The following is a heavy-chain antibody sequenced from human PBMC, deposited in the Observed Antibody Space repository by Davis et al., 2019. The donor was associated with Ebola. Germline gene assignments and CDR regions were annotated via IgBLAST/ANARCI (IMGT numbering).Heavy chain of an antibody. V-gene: IGHV1-3*01. CDR1: GYTFTSYA. CDR2: INAGNGNT. CDR3: ARAQFPTTSDH. J-gene: IGHJ4*02. D-gene: IGHD1-1*01. Sequence: AASVKVSCKASGYTFTSYAMHWVRQAPGQRLEWMGWINAGNGNTKYSQKFQGRVTMTRDTSISTAYMELSRLRSDDTAVYYCARAQFPTTSDHWGQGTLVTVSS.